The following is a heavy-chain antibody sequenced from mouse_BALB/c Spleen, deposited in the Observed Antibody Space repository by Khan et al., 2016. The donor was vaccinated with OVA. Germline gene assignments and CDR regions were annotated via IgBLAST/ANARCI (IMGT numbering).Heavy chain of an antibody. CDR3: ARKNYSYDRYFDV. V-gene: IGHV9-3-1*01. J-gene: IGHJ1*01. CDR1: GYTSTNYG. D-gene: IGHD2-12*01. CDR2: INTYTGEP. Sequence: QIQLVQSGPELKKPGETVKISCKASGYTSTNYGMNWVKQAPGKGLKWMGWINTYTGEPTYADDFKGRFALSLETSASTTYLQINNPKNEDPATSVCARKNYSYDRYFDVWGAGTTVTVSS.